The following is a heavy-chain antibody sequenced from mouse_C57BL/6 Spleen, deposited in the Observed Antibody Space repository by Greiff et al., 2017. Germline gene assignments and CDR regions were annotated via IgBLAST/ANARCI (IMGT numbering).Heavy chain of an antibody. CDR2: IWTGGGT. J-gene: IGHJ3*01. V-gene: IGHV2-9-1*01. CDR1: GFSLTSYA. D-gene: IGHD1-1*01. Sequence: VKLVESGPGLVAPSQSLSITCTVSGFSLTSYAISWVRQPPGKGLEWLGVIWTGGGTNYNSALKSRLSISKDNSKSQVFLKMNSLQTDDTARDYCARTELRRAWFAYWGQGTLVTVSA. CDR3: ARTELRRAWFAY.